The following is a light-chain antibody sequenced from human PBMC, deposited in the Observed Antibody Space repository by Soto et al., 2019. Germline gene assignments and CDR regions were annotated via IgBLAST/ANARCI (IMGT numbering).Light chain of an antibody. CDR2: GAS. CDR1: QSINSF. V-gene: IGKV1-39*01. J-gene: IGKJ4*01. CDR3: QQSFSEFT. Sequence: DIQLTQSPSSLSAPVGDRVTITCRASQSINSFLNWYRQKPGKAPELLIYGASSLQSGVPSRFSGSGSGTDFTLTITSLQPEDFATFYCQQSFSEFTFGGGTKVEIK.